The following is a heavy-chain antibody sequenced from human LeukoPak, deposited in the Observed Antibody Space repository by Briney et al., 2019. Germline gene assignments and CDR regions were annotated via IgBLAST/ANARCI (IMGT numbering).Heavy chain of an antibody. CDR2: ISGSGVNT. V-gene: IGHV3-23*01. D-gene: IGHD1-1*01. Sequence: PGGSLRLSCAASGCTFSSCAMTWVRQPPWKGREWVSGISGSGVNTYYADSGKGRFTISRDNSKNTLYLQMNSLKADDTAVYYCAQSGVQLWNGRGDYWGQGTLVTVSS. CDR1: GCTFSSCA. J-gene: IGHJ4*02. CDR3: AQSGVQLWNGRGDY.